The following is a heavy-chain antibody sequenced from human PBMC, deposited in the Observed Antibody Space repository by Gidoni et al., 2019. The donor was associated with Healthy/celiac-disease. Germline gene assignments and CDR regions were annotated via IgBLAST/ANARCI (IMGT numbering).Heavy chain of an antibody. CDR3: ARDSGDYGDYAGDTRRNYFDY. Sequence: QVQLQESGPGLVKPSGTLSLTCAVSGGSISSSNWWSWVRQPPGKGLEWIGEIYHSGSTNYNPSLKSRVTISVDKSKNQFSLKLSSVTAADTAVYYCARDSGDYGDYAGDTRRNYFDYWGQGTLVTVSS. D-gene: IGHD4-17*01. V-gene: IGHV4-4*02. CDR2: IYHSGST. J-gene: IGHJ4*02. CDR1: GGSISSSNW.